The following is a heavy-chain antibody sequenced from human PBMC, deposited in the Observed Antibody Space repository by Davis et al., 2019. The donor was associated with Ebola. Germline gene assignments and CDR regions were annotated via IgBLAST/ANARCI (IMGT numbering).Heavy chain of an antibody. Sequence: MPSETLSLTCAVYGGSFSGYYWSWIRQPPGKGLEWIGYIYYSGSTNYNPSLKSRVTISVDTSKNQFSLKLSSVTAADTAVYYCARDSSSYDSYYFDYWGQGTLVTVSS. CDR3: ARDSSSYDSYYFDY. CDR1: GGSFSGYY. D-gene: IGHD5-12*01. CDR2: IYYSGST. J-gene: IGHJ4*02. V-gene: IGHV4-59*01.